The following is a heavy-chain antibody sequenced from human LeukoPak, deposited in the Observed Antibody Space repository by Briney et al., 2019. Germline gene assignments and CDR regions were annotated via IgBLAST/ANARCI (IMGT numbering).Heavy chain of an antibody. V-gene: IGHV5-51*01. Sequence: GESLKISCQASGYTFAKYWIGWVRQMPGKGLEWMGIIYPGDSDTRYSPSFQGQVTISADKSISTAYLQWSSLKASDTAMYYCAGHSGPFGEDARLTIDYWGQGTLVTVSS. CDR2: IYPGDSDT. CDR3: AGHSGPFGEDARLTIDY. D-gene: IGHD3-10*01. CDR1: GYTFAKYW. J-gene: IGHJ4*02.